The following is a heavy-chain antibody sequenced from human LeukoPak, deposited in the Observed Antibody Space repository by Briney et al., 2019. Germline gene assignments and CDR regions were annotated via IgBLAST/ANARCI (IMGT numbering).Heavy chain of an antibody. D-gene: IGHD7-27*01. Sequence: SETLSLTCAVYGGSFSGYYWSWIRQPPGKGLEWLGEINHSGSTNYNPSLKSRVTISVDTSKNQFSLKLSSLTAADTAGYYCARGPLGSGAFDIWGQGTMVTFSS. CDR3: ARGPLGSGAFDI. CDR2: INHSGST. J-gene: IGHJ3*02. CDR1: GGSFSGYY. V-gene: IGHV4-34*01.